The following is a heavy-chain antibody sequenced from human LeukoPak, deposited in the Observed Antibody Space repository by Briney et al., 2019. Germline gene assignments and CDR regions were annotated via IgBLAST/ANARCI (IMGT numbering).Heavy chain of an antibody. D-gene: IGHD3-10*02. CDR3: AELGITMIGGV. CDR2: IRSDGSDT. V-gene: IGHV3-74*01. J-gene: IGHJ6*04. Sequence: GGSLRLSCAASGFTFSDTWMHWVRQAPEEGLVWVSRIRSDGSDTRYAESVKGRFTISRDSAKNSLYLQMNSLRAEDTAVYYCAELGITMIGGVWGKGTTVTISS. CDR1: GFTFSDTW.